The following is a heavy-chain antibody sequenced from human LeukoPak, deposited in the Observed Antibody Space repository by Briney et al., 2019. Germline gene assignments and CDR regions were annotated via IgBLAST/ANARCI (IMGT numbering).Heavy chain of an antibody. Sequence: GGSLRLSCAASGFTFSSCAMSWVRQAPGKGLEWVSAISGSGGSTYYADSVKGRFTISRDNSKNTLYLQMNSLRAEDTAVYYCATLGETYYYDSSGYYPEPYFDYWGQGTLVTVSS. CDR2: ISGSGGST. CDR1: GFTFSSCA. D-gene: IGHD3-22*01. J-gene: IGHJ4*02. V-gene: IGHV3-23*01. CDR3: ATLGETYYYDSSGYYPEPYFDY.